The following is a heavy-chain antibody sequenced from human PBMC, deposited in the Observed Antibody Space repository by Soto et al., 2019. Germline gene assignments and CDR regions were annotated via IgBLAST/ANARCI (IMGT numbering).Heavy chain of an antibody. Sequence: PSETLSLTCTVSGGSITSYYWSWIRQPPGKGLEWIGYVFHSGITGYNPSLKSRVTISVDASKNLFSLKLISVTAADTAVYYCARDQNGRPYFAYWGQGTLVTVSS. J-gene: IGHJ4*02. CDR1: GGSITSYY. CDR3: ARDQNGRPYFAY. CDR2: VFHSGIT. V-gene: IGHV4-59*01. D-gene: IGHD3-9*01.